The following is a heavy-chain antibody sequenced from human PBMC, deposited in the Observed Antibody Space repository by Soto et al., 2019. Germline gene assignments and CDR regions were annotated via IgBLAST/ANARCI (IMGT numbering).Heavy chain of an antibody. CDR1: GGSFSTGAYY. Sequence: QVQLQESGPGLVKPSQTLSLTCTVSGGSFSTGAYYWSWIRQHPGKGLEWIGYFYSSGSTYYTPSLKSRVAMSVDTSGNQFSLKLSSLAAAVTSLYCWARATAGWILGDGPWYFDLWGRGTLVTVSS. V-gene: IGHV4-31*03. CDR3: ARATAGWILGDGPWYFDL. CDR2: FYSSGST. D-gene: IGHD2-2*03. J-gene: IGHJ2*01.